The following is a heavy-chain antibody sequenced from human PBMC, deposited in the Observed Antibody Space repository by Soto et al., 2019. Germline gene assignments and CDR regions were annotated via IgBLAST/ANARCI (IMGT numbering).Heavy chain of an antibody. CDR2: ISWSSGNT. J-gene: IGHJ5*02. Sequence: GGSLRLSCAAVGFTFDDFAMYWVRQAPGKGLEWVSAISWSSGNTAYADSVKGRFTISRDNAKNSLYLQMNSLKDEDTALYYCAKGGSGALIAAAGTDNWFDPWGQGTLVTVSS. CDR1: GFTFDDFA. V-gene: IGHV3-9*01. D-gene: IGHD6-13*01. CDR3: AKGGSGALIAAAGTDNWFDP.